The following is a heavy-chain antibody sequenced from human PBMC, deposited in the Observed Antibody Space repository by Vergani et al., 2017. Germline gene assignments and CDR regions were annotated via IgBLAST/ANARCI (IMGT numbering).Heavy chain of an antibody. CDR1: GFTFSSYA. CDR2: ISGSGGST. D-gene: IGHD1-26*01. CDR3: AKDRGGSYYTGYFDL. J-gene: IGHJ2*01. V-gene: IGHV3-23*04. Sequence: VQLVESGGGVVQPGRSLRLSCAASGFTFSSYAMSWVRQAPGKGLEWVSAISGSGGSTYYADSVKGRFTISRDNSKNTLYLQMNSLRAEDTAVYYCAKDRGGSYYTGYFDLWGRGTLVTVSS.